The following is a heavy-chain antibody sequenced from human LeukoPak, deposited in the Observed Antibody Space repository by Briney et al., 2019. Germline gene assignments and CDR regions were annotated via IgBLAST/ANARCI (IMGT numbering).Heavy chain of an antibody. CDR1: GFTFSSYA. CDR2: ISYDGSNK. J-gene: IGHJ4*02. V-gene: IGHV3-30*04. D-gene: IGHD1-26*01. CDR3: ARGAYSGSYQHYFDY. Sequence: GRSLRLSCAASGFTFSSYAMHWVRQAPGKGLEWVAVISYDGSNKYYADSVKGRFTISRDNSKNTLYLQMNSLRAEDTAVYYCARGAYSGSYQHYFDYWGQGTLVTVSS.